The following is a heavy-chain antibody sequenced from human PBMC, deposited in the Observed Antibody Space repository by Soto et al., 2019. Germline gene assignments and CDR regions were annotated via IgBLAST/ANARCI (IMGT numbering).Heavy chain of an antibody. CDR3: AREPLYCRGGSCSITGDAYDI. J-gene: IGHJ3*02. D-gene: IGHD2-15*01. Sequence: GGSLRLSCTASGFVVSDTYVNWVRQAPGKGLEWVSVISNRGDTHYADSVRGRFSLSRDISDNTLHLQMNNLRVEDTAVYYCAREPLYCRGGSCSITGDAYDIWGQGTMVTVSS. V-gene: IGHV3-66*01. CDR1: GFVVSDTY. CDR2: ISNRGDT.